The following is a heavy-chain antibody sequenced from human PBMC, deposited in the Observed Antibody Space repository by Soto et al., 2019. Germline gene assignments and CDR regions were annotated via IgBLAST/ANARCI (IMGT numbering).Heavy chain of an antibody. CDR3: AKGGGPGLLGIRGSDGPIDY. Sequence: GGSLRLSCAASGFTFSSYAMSWVRQAPGKGLEWVSAISGSGGSTYYADSVKGRFTISRDNSKNTLYLQMNRLRAEDTAVYYCAKGGGPGLLGIRGSDGPIDYWGQGTLVTVSS. V-gene: IGHV3-23*01. J-gene: IGHJ4*02. CDR2: ISGSGGST. D-gene: IGHD3-16*01. CDR1: GFTFSSYA.